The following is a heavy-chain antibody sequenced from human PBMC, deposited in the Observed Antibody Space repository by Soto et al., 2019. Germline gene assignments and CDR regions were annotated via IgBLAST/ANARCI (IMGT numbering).Heavy chain of an antibody. CDR3: VKGHSHSYYYFDY. CDR2: ISGSGGST. V-gene: IGHV3-23*01. D-gene: IGHD1-26*01. J-gene: IGHJ4*02. Sequence: PGGSLRLSCAASGFTFSSYAMSWVRQAPGKGLEWVSAISGSGGSTYYADSVKGRFTISRDNSKNTLYLQMNSLRAEDTAVYYCVKGHSHSYYYFDYWGQGTLVTVSS. CDR1: GFTFSSYA.